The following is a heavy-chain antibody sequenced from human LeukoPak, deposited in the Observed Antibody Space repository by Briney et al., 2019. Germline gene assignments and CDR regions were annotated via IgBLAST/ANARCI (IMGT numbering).Heavy chain of an antibody. J-gene: IGHJ2*01. CDR2: INPNSGGT. Sequence: GASVKVSCKASGYTFTGYYMHWVRQAPGQGLEWMGWINPNSGGTNYAQKLQGRVTMTRDTSISTAYMELSRLRSDDTAVYYCARDSAYCSSTSCYPKTNWYFDLWGRGTLVTVSS. CDR3: ARDSAYCSSTSCYPKTNWYFDL. V-gene: IGHV1-2*02. D-gene: IGHD2-2*01. CDR1: GYTFTGYY.